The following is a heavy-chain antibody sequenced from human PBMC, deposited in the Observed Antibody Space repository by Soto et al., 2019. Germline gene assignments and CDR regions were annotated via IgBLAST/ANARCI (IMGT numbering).Heavy chain of an antibody. CDR3: ARDQLTVGGNERSYKWFDP. J-gene: IGHJ5*02. V-gene: IGHV4-31*03. D-gene: IGHD2-15*01. Sequence: SETLSLTCTVSGGSISSGGYYWSWIRQHPGKGLEWIGYIYYSGSTYYNPSLKSRVTISVDTSKNQFSLKLSSVTAADTAVYYCARDQLTVGGNERSYKWFDPWGQGTLVNVSS. CDR1: GGSISSGGYY. CDR2: IYYSGST.